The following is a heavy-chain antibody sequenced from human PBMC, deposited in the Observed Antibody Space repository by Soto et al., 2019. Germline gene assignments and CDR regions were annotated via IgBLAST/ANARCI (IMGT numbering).Heavy chain of an antibody. D-gene: IGHD3-10*01. CDR1: GFTFSSYA. CDR3: ANALWLGDRYPHYYGMDV. V-gene: IGHV3-23*01. J-gene: IGHJ6*02. Sequence: GGSLRLSCAASGFTFSSYAMSWVRQAPGKGLEWVSAISGSGGSTYYADSVKGRFTISRDNSKNTLYLQMNSLRAEDTAVYYCANALWLGDRYPHYYGMDVWGQGTTVTVSS. CDR2: ISGSGGST.